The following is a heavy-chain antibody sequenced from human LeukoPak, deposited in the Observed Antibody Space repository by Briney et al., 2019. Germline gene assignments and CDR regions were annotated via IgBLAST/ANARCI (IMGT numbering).Heavy chain of an antibody. Sequence: SETLSLTCTVSGGSINSYYWSWIRQPAGKGLEYIGRIYTSGSTNYNPSLKSRVTMSVDTSKSQFSLKLSSVTAADTAVYYCARGPTTVTGAFDYWGQGPLVTVSS. D-gene: IGHD4-11*01. V-gene: IGHV4-4*07. CDR2: IYTSGST. CDR3: ARGPTTVTGAFDY. CDR1: GGSINSYY. J-gene: IGHJ4*02.